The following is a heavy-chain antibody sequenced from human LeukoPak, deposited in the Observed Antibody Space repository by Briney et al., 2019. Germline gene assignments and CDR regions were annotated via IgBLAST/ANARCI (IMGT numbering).Heavy chain of an antibody. D-gene: IGHD2-21*01. J-gene: IGHJ6*04. Sequence: SETLSLTCAVSGFSISTGYYWGWIRQPPGKGLEWIGNIYHSGRTFYNPSLKSRVTISVDTSKNQFSLKVTSVIAADTAVYYCARSYSGMDVWGKGTTVTVSS. CDR2: IYHSGRT. CDR1: GFSISTGYY. CDR3: ARSYSGMDV. V-gene: IGHV4-38-2*01.